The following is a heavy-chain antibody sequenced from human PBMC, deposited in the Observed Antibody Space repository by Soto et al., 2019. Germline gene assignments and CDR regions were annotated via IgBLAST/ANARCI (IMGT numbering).Heavy chain of an antibody. CDR3: ARDPGAVAGYYFDY. CDR2: IIPIFGTA. D-gene: IGHD6-19*01. Sequence: SVKVSCKASGGTFISYAISWVQQAPGQGLEWMGGIIPIFGTANYAQKFQGRVTITADESTSTAYMELSSLRSEDTAVYYCARDPGAVAGYYFDYWGQGTLLTVSS. V-gene: IGHV1-69*13. J-gene: IGHJ4*02. CDR1: GGTFISYA.